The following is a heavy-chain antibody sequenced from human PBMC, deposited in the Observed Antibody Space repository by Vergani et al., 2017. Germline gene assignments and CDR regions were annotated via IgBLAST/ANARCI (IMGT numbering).Heavy chain of an antibody. CDR1: GFTFSSYA. D-gene: IGHD3-22*01. Sequence: EVQLLESGGGLVQPGGSLRLSCAASGFTFSSYAMSWVRQAPGKGLEWVSAISGSGGSTYYADSVKGRFTISRDNSKNTLYLQMNSLRAEDTAVYHCAKLSRPPITMIVVVITGYYFDYWGQGTLVTVSS. CDR3: AKLSRPPITMIVVVITGYYFDY. V-gene: IGHV3-23*01. CDR2: ISGSGGST. J-gene: IGHJ4*02.